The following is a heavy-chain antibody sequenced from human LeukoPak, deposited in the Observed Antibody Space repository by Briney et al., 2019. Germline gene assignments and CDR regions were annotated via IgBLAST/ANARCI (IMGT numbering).Heavy chain of an antibody. D-gene: IGHD2-2*01. Sequence: PGGCLRLSCAASGFTFSSYAMRSGRQAPGRGLEWVSAIRGRGGSTYYADSVKGRFTISRDNSKNTLYLQMDSLRAEDTAVYYCAKGGYCSSTSCPDPIGAFDIWGQGTMVTVSS. V-gene: IGHV3-23*01. CDR3: AKGGYCSSTSCPDPIGAFDI. J-gene: IGHJ3*02. CDR1: GFTFSSYA. CDR2: IRGRGGST.